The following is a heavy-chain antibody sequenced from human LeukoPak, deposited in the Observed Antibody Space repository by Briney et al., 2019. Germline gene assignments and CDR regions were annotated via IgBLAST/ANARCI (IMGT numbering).Heavy chain of an antibody. CDR1: GGTFSSYA. CDR2: IIPIFGTA. Sequence: SVKVSCKASGGTFSSYAISRVRQAPGQGLEWMGRIIPIFGTANYAQKFQGRVTITTDESTSTAYMELSSLRSEDTAVYYCARDRIEGGNYSDYWGQGTLVTVSS. D-gene: IGHD3-16*01. CDR3: ARDRIEGGNYSDY. V-gene: IGHV1-69*05. J-gene: IGHJ4*02.